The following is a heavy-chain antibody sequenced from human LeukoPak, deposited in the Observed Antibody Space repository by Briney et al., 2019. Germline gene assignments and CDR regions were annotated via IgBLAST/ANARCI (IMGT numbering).Heavy chain of an antibody. D-gene: IGHD4-17*01. CDR3: ARSPGDPWDDPSLYLDV. V-gene: IGHV1-18*01. CDR1: GYTLTSHG. J-gene: IGHJ6*03. Sequence: SMKLSCKASGYTLTSHGITWVRQAPGQGLEWMGCHMTSDDKAKYAQRFQGRVTITTDTATGTAYLDLRGLRPDDTAVYYCARSPGDPWDDPSLYLDVWGEGTTVT. CDR2: HMTSDDKA.